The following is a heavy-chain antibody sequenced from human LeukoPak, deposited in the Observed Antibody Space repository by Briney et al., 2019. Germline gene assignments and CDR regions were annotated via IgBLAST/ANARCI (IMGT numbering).Heavy chain of an antibody. Sequence: GGSLRLSCAASGFTFSSYAMSWVRQAPGKGLEWVSAISGSGGSTYYADSVKGRFTISRDNSKNTLYLQMNSLRAEDTAVYYCARYSGYDCCGPDYYYYMDVWGKGTTATVSS. CDR2: ISGSGGST. CDR3: ARYSGYDCCGPDYYYYMDV. D-gene: IGHD5-12*01. CDR1: GFTFSSYA. V-gene: IGHV3-23*01. J-gene: IGHJ6*03.